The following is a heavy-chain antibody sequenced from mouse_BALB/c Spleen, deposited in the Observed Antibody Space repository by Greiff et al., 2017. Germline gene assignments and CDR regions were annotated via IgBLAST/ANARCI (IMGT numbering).Heavy chain of an antibody. J-gene: IGHJ3*01. CDR3: ARGHGYGNYAWFAY. CDR2: ISSGSSTI. Sequence: EVKLMESGGGLVQPGGSRKLSCAASGFTFSSFGMHWVRQAPEKGLEWVAYISSGSSTIYYADTVKGRFTISRDNPKNTLFLQMTSLRSEDTAMYYCARGHGYGNYAWFAYWGQGTLVTVSA. CDR1: GFTFSSFG. V-gene: IGHV5-17*02. D-gene: IGHD2-1*01.